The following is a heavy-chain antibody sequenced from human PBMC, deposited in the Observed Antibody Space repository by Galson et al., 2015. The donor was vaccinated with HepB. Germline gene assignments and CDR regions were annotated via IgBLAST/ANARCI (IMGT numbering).Heavy chain of an antibody. Sequence: SVKVSCKASGYTFTSYAMDWVRQAPGQGLEWMGWINTNTGNPTYAQGFTGRFVFSLDTSVSTAYLQISSLKAEDTAVYYCARGHYDILTGYSVLDYWGQGTLVTVSS. CDR1: GYTFTSYA. CDR2: INTNTGNP. D-gene: IGHD3-9*01. V-gene: IGHV7-4-1*02. J-gene: IGHJ4*02. CDR3: ARGHYDILTGYSVLDY.